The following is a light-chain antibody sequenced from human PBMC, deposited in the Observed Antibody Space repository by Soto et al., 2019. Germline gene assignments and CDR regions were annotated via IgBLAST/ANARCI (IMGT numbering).Light chain of an antibody. CDR3: QQRSKWPRT. Sequence: EIVLTQSPATLSLSPGERATLSCRASQSVSGYLGGYQQKPGQAPRLLIYDASNRATGVPARFSGSGSGTDFTLTINSLEPEDFAVYYCQQRSKWPRTFGQGTKVEIK. J-gene: IGKJ1*01. CDR1: QSVSGY. CDR2: DAS. V-gene: IGKV3-11*01.